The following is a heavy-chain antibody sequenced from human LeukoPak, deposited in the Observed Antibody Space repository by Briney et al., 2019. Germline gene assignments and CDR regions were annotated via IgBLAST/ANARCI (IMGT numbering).Heavy chain of an antibody. D-gene: IGHD2-15*01. J-gene: IGHJ4*02. V-gene: IGHV5-51*01. CDR3: ARQECSAGSCYRY. CDR1: GYTLTSYW. Sequence: GESLKISCQGSGYTLTSYWIGWVRQMPGKGLEWMGIIYPGDFDTRYSPSFQGQVTISVDKSISTAYLQWSSLKASDTAMYYCARQECSAGSCYRYWGQGTLVTVSS. CDR2: IYPGDFDT.